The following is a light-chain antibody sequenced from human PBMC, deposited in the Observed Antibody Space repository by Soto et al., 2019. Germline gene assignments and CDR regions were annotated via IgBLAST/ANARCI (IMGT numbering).Light chain of an antibody. CDR1: QSLVYTDGDPY. Sequence: DVVVTQSPLSLPVTLGRPASISCRSRQSLVYTDGDPYLHWFQQRPGQSPRRLIFRVSNRGSGVPDRFRGSGSGTDFTLKISRVEAEDVGVSYCMQGTHWPPYTFGQGTKLEIK. J-gene: IGKJ2*01. V-gene: IGKV2-30*01. CDR3: MQGTHWPPYT. CDR2: RVS.